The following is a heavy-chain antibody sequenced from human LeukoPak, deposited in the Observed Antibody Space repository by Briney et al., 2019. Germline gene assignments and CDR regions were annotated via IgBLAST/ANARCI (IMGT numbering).Heavy chain of an antibody. D-gene: IGHD4-17*01. CDR3: ARDGEGMDV. Sequence: GGSLRLSCSASGFTFSNYAMHWVRQAPGKGLEWVAVISYDGSNKYYADSVKGRFTISRDNSKNTLYLQMNSLRAEDTAVYYCARDGEGMDVWGQGTTVTVSS. CDR2: ISYDGSNK. V-gene: IGHV3-30-3*01. J-gene: IGHJ6*02. CDR1: GFTFSNYA.